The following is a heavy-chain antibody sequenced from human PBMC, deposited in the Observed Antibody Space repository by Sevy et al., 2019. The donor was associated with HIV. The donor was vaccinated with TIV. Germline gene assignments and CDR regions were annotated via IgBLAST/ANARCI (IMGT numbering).Heavy chain of an antibody. CDR1: GGSISSYY. CDR2: IYTSGST. Sequence: SETLSLTCTVSGGSISSYYWSWIRQPAGKGLEWIGRIYTSGSTNYNPSLKSRVTMSVDTSKNQFSLKLSSVTAADTAVYYCARMGYCSSTSCYKRGDYYYGMDVWVQGTTVTVSS. D-gene: IGHD2-2*02. V-gene: IGHV4-4*07. CDR3: ARMGYCSSTSCYKRGDYYYGMDV. J-gene: IGHJ6*02.